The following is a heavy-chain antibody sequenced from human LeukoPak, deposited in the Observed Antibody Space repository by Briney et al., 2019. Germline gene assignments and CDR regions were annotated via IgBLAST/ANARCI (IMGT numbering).Heavy chain of an antibody. CDR2: ISRSGDTI. V-gene: IGHV3-48*03. Sequence: HPGGSLRLSCAASGFTFRSYEMNWVRQAPGKGLGWVSYISRSGDTIYYADSVRGRFTISRDNAKNSVYMQMNSLRDEDTALYYCARSGYDIIFDYWGQGTLVTVSS. D-gene: IGHD5-12*01. J-gene: IGHJ4*02. CDR1: GFTFRSYE. CDR3: ARSGYDIIFDY.